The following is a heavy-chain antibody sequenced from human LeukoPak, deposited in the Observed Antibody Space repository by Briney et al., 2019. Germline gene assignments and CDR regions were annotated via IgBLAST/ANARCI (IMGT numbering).Heavy chain of an antibody. V-gene: IGHV1-2*02. CDR1: GYTFTSYG. D-gene: IGHD3-22*01. CDR3: ARASYYYDSSGYPGYYFDY. CDR2: INPNSGGT. Sequence: ASVKVSCKASGYTFTSYGISWVRQAPGQGLEWMGWINPNSGGTNYAQKFQGRVTMTRDTSISTAYMELSRLRSDDTAVYYCARASYYYDSSGYPGYYFDYWGQGTLVTVSS. J-gene: IGHJ4*02.